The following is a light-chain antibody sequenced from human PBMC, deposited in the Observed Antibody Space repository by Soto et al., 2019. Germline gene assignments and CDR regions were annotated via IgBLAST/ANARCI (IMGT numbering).Light chain of an antibody. CDR1: SSDVGGYNY. J-gene: IGLJ1*01. Sequence: QSALTQPRSVSGSPGQSVTISCTGTSSDVGGYNYVSWYQQHPGKAPKLIIYDVSKWPSGVPDRFSGSKSGNTASLTISGLQAGDEADYYCCSYAGSFTYVFGTGTKVTVL. CDR3: CSYAGSFTYV. CDR2: DVS. V-gene: IGLV2-11*01.